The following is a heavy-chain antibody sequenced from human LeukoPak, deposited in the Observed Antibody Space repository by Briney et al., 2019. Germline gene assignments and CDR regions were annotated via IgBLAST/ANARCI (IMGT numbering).Heavy chain of an antibody. CDR2: ISSSSSTI. V-gene: IGHV3-48*01. J-gene: IGHJ4*02. CDR3: ARDLRGYSYGRSPFDY. D-gene: IGHD5-18*01. CDR1: GFTFSSYS. Sequence: GGSLRLSCAASGFTFSSYSMNWVRQAPEKGLEWVSYISSSSSTIYYADSVKGRFTISRDNAKNSLYLQMNSLRAEDTAVYCCARDLRGYSYGRSPFDYWGQGTLVTVSS.